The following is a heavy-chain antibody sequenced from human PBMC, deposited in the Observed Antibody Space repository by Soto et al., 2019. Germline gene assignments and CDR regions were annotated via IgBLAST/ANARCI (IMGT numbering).Heavy chain of an antibody. Sequence: EVQLVESGGGLVQPGGSLRLSCAASGFTFSSYSMNWVRQAPGKGLEWVSYISSSSSTIYYADSVKGRFTISRDNAKNSLYLQMNSLRAEDTAVYYCARDVTITIFGVVTGYYFDYWGQGTLVTVSS. V-gene: IGHV3-48*01. CDR3: ARDVTITIFGVVTGYYFDY. CDR2: ISSSSSTI. CDR1: GFTFSSYS. D-gene: IGHD3-3*01. J-gene: IGHJ4*02.